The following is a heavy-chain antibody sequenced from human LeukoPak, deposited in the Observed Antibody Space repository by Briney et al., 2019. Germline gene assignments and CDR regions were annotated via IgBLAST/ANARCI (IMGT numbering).Heavy chain of an antibody. D-gene: IGHD6-13*01. V-gene: IGHV3-23*01. CDR1: GFTFSSHA. CDR3: ARGDYSSSWYEFRYYYGMDV. Sequence: GGSLRLSCVASGFTFSSHAMYWVRQAPGKGLEWVSTISAGPGDTYYADSVKGRFTISRDNSKNTQYLQMNSLGPEDTAVYYCARGDYSSSWYEFRYYYGMDVWGQGTTVTVSS. CDR2: ISAGPGDT. J-gene: IGHJ6*02.